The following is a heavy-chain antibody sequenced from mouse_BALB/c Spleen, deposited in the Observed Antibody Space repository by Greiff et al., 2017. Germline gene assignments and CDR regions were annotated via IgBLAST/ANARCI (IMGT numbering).Heavy chain of an antibody. CDR1: GFSLTGYG. J-gene: IGHJ4*01. V-gene: IGHV2-6-7*01. CDR3: ARGSYDGYYYYAMDY. CDR2: IWGDGST. D-gene: IGHD2-3*01. Sequence: VHLVESGPGLVAPSQSLSITCTVSGFSLTGYGVNWVRQPPGKGLEWLGMIWGDGSTDYNSALKSRLSISKDNSKSQVFLKMNSLQTDDTARYYCARGSYDGYYYYAMDYWGQGTSVTVSS.